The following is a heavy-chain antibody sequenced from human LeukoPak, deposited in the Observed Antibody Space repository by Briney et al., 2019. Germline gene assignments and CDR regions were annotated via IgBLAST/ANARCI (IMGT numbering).Heavy chain of an antibody. CDR3: AKGKRYPDY. D-gene: IGHD1-1*01. CDR2: LNLDGSDK. J-gene: IGHJ4*02. CDR1: GFTFSESW. V-gene: IGHV3-7*03. Sequence: GGSLRLSCVVSGFTFSESWMSWVRQAPGKGLGWVASLNLDGSDKYYVDSVKGRFTISGDNAKNSLYLQMDSLRVEDTAVYYCAKGKRYPDYWGQGTLVTVSS.